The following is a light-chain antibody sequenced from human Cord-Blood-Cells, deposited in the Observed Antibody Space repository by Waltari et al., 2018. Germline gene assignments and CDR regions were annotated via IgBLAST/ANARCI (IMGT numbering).Light chain of an antibody. CDR1: ALPKQY. CDR2: KDS. Sequence: SYELPQPPSVSVSPGQTARITCSGDALPKQYAYWYQQKPGQAPVLVIYKDSEMPSGIPGRLSGSSSRTTITLTISGVQAEDEAEYYCQSADSSGTLVVFGGGTKLTVL. CDR3: QSADSSGTLVV. J-gene: IGLJ2*01. V-gene: IGLV3-25*03.